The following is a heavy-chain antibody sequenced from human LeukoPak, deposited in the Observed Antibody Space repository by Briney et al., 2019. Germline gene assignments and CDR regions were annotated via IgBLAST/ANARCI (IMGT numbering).Heavy chain of an antibody. J-gene: IGHJ4*02. V-gene: IGHV3-21*01. CDR3: ARDMYYYDSSGSYYLDY. CDR2: ISSSSSYI. CDR1: GFTFSIYS. D-gene: IGHD3-22*01. Sequence: GGSLRLSCAASGFTFSIYSLNWVRQAPGTGLEGVSSISSSSSYIYYAVSVKGRFTNSRDNAKNSMYLQMNSLRAEDTAVYYCARDMYYYDSSGSYYLDYWGQGTLVTVSS.